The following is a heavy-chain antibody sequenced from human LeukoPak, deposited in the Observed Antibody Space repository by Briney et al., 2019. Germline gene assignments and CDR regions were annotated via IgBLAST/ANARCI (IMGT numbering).Heavy chain of an antibody. D-gene: IGHD6-13*01. CDR3: ATTFSGYISSWPQYFQH. Sequence: SETLSLTCTDSGVSISNYYWSWIRQPPGKGLEWIGYIYYSGNTNYNPSLKSRVTISADTSKNQFSLRLYSVTAADTAVYYCATTFSGYISSWPQYFQHWGQGTLVTVSS. CDR2: IYYSGNT. J-gene: IGHJ1*01. V-gene: IGHV4-59*08. CDR1: GVSISNYY.